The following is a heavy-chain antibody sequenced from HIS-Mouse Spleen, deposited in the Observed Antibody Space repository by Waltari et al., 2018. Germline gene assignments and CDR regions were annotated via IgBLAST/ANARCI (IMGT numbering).Heavy chain of an antibody. V-gene: IGHV4-59*08. CDR1: GGSISSYY. CDR3: AGLLYGDYWHYYYGMDV. CDR2: IYYSGST. Sequence: QVQLQESGPGLVKPSETLSLTCTVSGGSISSYYWSWIRQPPGKGLEWIGYIYYSGSTSYSPARKSRCTISVDTSKNQFSLKLSAVAAADTAVYYCAGLLYGDYWHYYYGMDVWGQGTTVTVSS. J-gene: IGHJ6*02. D-gene: IGHD4-17*01.